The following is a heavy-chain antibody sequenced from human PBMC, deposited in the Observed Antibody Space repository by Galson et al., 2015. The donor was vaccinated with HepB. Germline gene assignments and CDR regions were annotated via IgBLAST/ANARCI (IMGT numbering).Heavy chain of an antibody. Sequence: SLRLSCAASGFTFSNAWMNWVRQAPGKGLEWVGRIKSKTDGGTTDYAAPVKGRFTISRDDSKNTLYLQMNSLKTEDTAVYYCTTDPYYDFWSGYPRNAFDIWGQGTMVTVSS. V-gene: IGHV3-15*07. D-gene: IGHD3-3*01. J-gene: IGHJ3*02. CDR2: IKSKTDGGTT. CDR1: GFTFSNAW. CDR3: TTDPYYDFWSGYPRNAFDI.